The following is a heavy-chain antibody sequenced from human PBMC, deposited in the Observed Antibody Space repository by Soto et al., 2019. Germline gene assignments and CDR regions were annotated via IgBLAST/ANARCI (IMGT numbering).Heavy chain of an antibody. CDR3: ARHGDGMDFWSGYYLSGGPREGEGYFDY. V-gene: IGHV4-39*01. Sequence: SETLSLTCTVSGGSISSSSYYWGWIRQPPGKGLEWIGSIYYSGSTYYNPSLKSRVTISVDTSKNQFSLKLSSVTAADTAVYYCARHGDGMDFWSGYYLSGGPREGEGYFDYWGQGTLVTVSS. J-gene: IGHJ4*02. CDR2: IYYSGST. CDR1: GGSISSSSYY. D-gene: IGHD3-3*01.